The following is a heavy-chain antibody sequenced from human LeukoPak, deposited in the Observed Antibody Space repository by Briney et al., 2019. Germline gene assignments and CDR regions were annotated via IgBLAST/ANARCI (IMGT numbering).Heavy chain of an antibody. J-gene: IGHJ6*02. D-gene: IGHD5-12*01. Sequence: SETLSLTCAVYGAALSEYYWSWIRQSPGKGLEWIGEVAHKGPTVYSPTLNRKYNPSFKSRVTMSVDPSKNQFSLKLTSVTVADTAVYYCARDPLYSGYEYGMDVWGQGTTVTVSS. CDR3: ARDPLYSGYEYGMDV. V-gene: IGHV4-34*01. CDR2: VAHKGPTVYSPTLNR. CDR1: GAALSEYY.